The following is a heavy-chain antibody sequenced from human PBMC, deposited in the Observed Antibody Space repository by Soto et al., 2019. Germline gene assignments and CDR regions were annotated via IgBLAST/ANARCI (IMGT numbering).Heavy chain of an antibody. V-gene: IGHV3-23*01. CDR1: GFTFSSYA. CDR2: ISGSGGST. Sequence: EVQLLESGGGLVQPGGSLRLSCAASGFTFSSYAMSWVRQAPGKGLEWVSAISGSGGSTYYADSGKGRFTISRDNSKNTLYLQMNSLRAEDTAVYYCAKGSREMTYYYDSSGYPYYYYGMDVWGQGTTVTVSS. D-gene: IGHD3-22*01. CDR3: AKGSREMTYYYDSSGYPYYYYGMDV. J-gene: IGHJ6*02.